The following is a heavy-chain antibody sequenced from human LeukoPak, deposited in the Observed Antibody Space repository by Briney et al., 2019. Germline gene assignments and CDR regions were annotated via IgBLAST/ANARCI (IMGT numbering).Heavy chain of an antibody. Sequence: PGGSLRLSCAASGFTFSDYGMHWVRQAPGKGLEWVALISYDGGNKFYADSVRDRFTISRDNSKNTLFLQMNSLRIEDTAVYYCAKVFEVRGARRPKDYWGQGTPLIVSS. D-gene: IGHD3-10*01. J-gene: IGHJ4*02. V-gene: IGHV3-30*18. CDR1: GFTFSDYG. CDR3: AKVFEVRGARRPKDY. CDR2: ISYDGGNK.